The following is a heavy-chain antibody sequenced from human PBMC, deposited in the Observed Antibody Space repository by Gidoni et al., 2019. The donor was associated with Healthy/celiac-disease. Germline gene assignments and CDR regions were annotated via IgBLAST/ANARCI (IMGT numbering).Heavy chain of an antibody. CDR3: AKDNPDYGGNSYFDY. J-gene: IGHJ4*02. CDR1: GSTFYDYA. Sequence: EVQLVESGGVVVQPGGSLRLSCAASGSTFYDYAMHWVRQAPGKGLAWVSLISWDGGSTYYADSVKGRFTISRDNSKNSLYLQMNSLRAEDTALYYCAKDNPDYGGNSYFDYWGQGTLVTVSS. D-gene: IGHD4-17*01. CDR2: ISWDGGST. V-gene: IGHV3-43D*04.